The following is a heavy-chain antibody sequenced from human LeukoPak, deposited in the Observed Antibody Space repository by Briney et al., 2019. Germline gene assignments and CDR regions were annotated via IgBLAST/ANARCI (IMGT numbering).Heavy chain of an antibody. CDR1: GFTFSSYA. V-gene: IGHV3-23*01. J-gene: IGHJ4*02. CDR3: AKPNSGWYGIFDY. CDR2: ISGSGGST. D-gene: IGHD6-19*01. Sequence: GGSLRLSCAAPGFTFSSYAMSWVRQAPGKGLEWVSAISGSGGSTYYADSVKGRFTISRDNSKNTLYLQMNSLRAEDTAVYYCAKPNSGWYGIFDYWGQGTLVTVSS.